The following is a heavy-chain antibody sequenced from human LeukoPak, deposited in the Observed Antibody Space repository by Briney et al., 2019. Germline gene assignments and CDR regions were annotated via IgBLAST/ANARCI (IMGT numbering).Heavy chain of an antibody. Sequence: GESLQISCKGSGYSFTSYWIGWVRQMPGKGLEWMGIIYPGDSDTRYSPSFQGQGTISADKSISTAYLQWSSLKASDTAMYYCARQEYSSSYGVYYFDYWGQGTLVTVSS. J-gene: IGHJ4*02. CDR3: ARQEYSSSYGVYYFDY. CDR2: IYPGDSDT. V-gene: IGHV5-51*01. D-gene: IGHD6-6*01. CDR1: GYSFTSYW.